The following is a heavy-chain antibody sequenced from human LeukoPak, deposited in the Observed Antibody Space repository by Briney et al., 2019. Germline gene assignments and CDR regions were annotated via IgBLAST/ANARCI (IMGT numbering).Heavy chain of an antibody. CDR3: ARLAEDGYCSSTSCYTPITGTVMDV. D-gene: IGHD2-2*02. J-gene: IGHJ6*03. CDR2: ISAYNGNT. CDR1: GYTFTSYG. Sequence: GASVKVSCKASGYTFTSYGISWVRQAPGQGLEWMGWISAYNGNTNYAQKLQGRVTMTTDTSTSTAYMELRSLRSDDTAVYYCARLAEDGYCSSTSCYTPITGTVMDVWGKGTTVTVSS. V-gene: IGHV1-18*01.